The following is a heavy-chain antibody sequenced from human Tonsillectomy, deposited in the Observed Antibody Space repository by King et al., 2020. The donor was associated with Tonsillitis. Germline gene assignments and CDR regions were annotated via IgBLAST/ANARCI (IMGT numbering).Heavy chain of an antibody. Sequence: VQLVESGGGVVQPGGSLRLSCTASGFTFSSYGMHWVRQAPGKGLEWGAFILYVGGIKYYADSVKGRSTIPRDNSKKTLYVQINSLRAEDTAVYYCAKDSSYYGSGLDYWGQGTLVTVSS. CDR2: ILYVGGIK. V-gene: IGHV3-30*02. D-gene: IGHD3-10*01. J-gene: IGHJ4*02. CDR3: AKDSSYYGSGLDY. CDR1: GFTFSSYG.